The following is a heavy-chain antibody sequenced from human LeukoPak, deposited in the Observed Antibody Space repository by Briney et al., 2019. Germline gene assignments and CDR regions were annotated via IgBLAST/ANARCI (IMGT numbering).Heavy chain of an antibody. CDR2: INHSGST. Sequence: GSLRLSCAASGFTVSSNYMSWVRQPPGKGLEWIGEINHSGSTNYNPSLKSRVTISVDTSKNQFSLKLSSVTAADTAVYYCARGRRWLPDYWGQGTLVTVSS. CDR3: ARGRRWLPDY. D-gene: IGHD5-24*01. CDR1: GFTVSSNY. V-gene: IGHV4-34*01. J-gene: IGHJ4*02.